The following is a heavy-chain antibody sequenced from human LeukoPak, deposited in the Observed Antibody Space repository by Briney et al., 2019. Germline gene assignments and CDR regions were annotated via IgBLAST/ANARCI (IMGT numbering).Heavy chain of an antibody. CDR1: GYTFTSYY. J-gene: IGHJ4*02. Sequence: GASVKVSCKASGYTFTSYYLHWVRQAPGQGLEWMGIINPTSGTTIHAQKFQGRVTMTSDTSTSTVYMELSSLRSEDTAVYFCAAERSLQSYSDYWGQGTLVTVSS. CDR3: AAERSLQSYSDY. D-gene: IGHD1-26*01. V-gene: IGHV1-46*01. CDR2: INPTSGTT.